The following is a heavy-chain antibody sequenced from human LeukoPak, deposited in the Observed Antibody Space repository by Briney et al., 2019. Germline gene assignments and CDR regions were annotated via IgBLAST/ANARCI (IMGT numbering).Heavy chain of an antibody. J-gene: IGHJ4*02. V-gene: IGHV1-69*04. D-gene: IGHD3-3*01. Sequence: ASVKVSCKASGGTFSSYAISWVRQAPGQGLEWMGRIIPILGIANYAQKFQGRVTITADKSTSTAYMELSSLRSEDTAVYYCARVRDTYYDFWSGYPYYFDYWGQGTLVTVSS. CDR1: GGTFSSYA. CDR3: ARVRDTYYDFWSGYPYYFDY. CDR2: IIPILGIA.